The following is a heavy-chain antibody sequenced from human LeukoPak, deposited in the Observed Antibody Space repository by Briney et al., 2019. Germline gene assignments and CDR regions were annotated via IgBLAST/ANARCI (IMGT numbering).Heavy chain of an antibody. V-gene: IGHV4-38-2*01. D-gene: IGHD6-19*01. CDR1: GYPISSNYF. CDR2: IYYTGST. Sequence: SETLSLTCAVSGYPISSNYFWGWIRQPPGKGLEWIGTIYYTGSTYYNPSLKSRITISLDTSKNQFSLKLSSVTAAETAVYYCARHQGGGIAVAALHYWGQGALVTVSS. CDR3: ARHQGGGIAVAALHY. J-gene: IGHJ4*02.